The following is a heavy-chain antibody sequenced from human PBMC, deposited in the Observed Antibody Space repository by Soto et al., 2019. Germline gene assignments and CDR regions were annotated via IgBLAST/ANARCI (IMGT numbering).Heavy chain of an antibody. V-gene: IGHV4-4*07. CDR1: GGSISNYF. Sequence: LSLTCTVSGGSISNYFCNWIRQPAGKGLEWIGRIDNSGSTNYNPSLKSRITMSADTSRDQFSLKLNSVTAADTAVYYCARGGQDFWSGPFDSWGQGALVTVSS. CDR3: ARGGQDFWSGPFDS. D-gene: IGHD3-3*01. CDR2: IDNSGST. J-gene: IGHJ4*02.